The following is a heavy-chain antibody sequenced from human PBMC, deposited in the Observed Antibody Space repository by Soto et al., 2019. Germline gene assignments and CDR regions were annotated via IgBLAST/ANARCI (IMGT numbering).Heavy chain of an antibody. Sequence: SETLSLTCTVSGGSISSYYWSWIRQPPGKGLEWFGYIYFSGSTNYNPSLKSRVTILVDTSKNQFSLKLSSVTAADTAVYYCARGSRDPYFDYWGQGTLVTVSS. V-gene: IGHV4-59*01. CDR2: IYFSGST. J-gene: IGHJ4*02. CDR1: GGSISSYY. CDR3: ARGSRDPYFDY.